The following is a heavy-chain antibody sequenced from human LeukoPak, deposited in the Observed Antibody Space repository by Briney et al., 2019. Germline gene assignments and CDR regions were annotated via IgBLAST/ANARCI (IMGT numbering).Heavy chain of an antibody. V-gene: IGHV4-38-2*02. J-gene: IGHJ4*02. Sequence: PSETLSLTCTVSGFSITTDYYWGWIRQPPGKGLEWIGSIYHTGRTSYNPSLKSRVTLSVDTSTNQFSLRLSYVTAADTAVYYCARRGDYWGQGTLVTVSS. CDR3: ARRGDY. CDR2: IYHTGRT. D-gene: IGHD3-16*01. CDR1: GFSITTDYY.